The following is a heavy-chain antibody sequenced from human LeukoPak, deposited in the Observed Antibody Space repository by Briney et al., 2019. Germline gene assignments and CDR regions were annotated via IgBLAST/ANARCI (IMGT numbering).Heavy chain of an antibody. CDR3: ANQDYYDSSGYRWAPFDP. CDR1: GGSFSGYY. D-gene: IGHD3-22*01. CDR2: INHSGST. J-gene: IGHJ5*02. V-gene: IGHV4-34*01. Sequence: SETLSLTCAVYGGSFSGYYWSWIRQPPGKGLEWIGEINHSGSTNYNPSLKSRVTISVDTSKNQFSLKLSSVTAADTAVYYCANQDYYDSSGYRWAPFDPWGQGTLVTVSS.